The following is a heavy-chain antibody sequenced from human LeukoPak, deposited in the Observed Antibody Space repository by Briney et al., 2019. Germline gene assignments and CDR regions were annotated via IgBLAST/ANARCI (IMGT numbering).Heavy chain of an antibody. V-gene: IGHV4-4*02. CDR2: IYHSGST. J-gene: IGHJ4*02. Sequence: SETLSLTCAVSGGSISSSNWWSWVRQPPGKGLEWIGEIYHSGSTNYNPSLKSRVTISVDKSKNQFSLKLNSVTAADTAIYYCARETSRGDYSPDFWGQGTLVTVSS. CDR1: GGSISSSNW. D-gene: IGHD2-15*01. CDR3: ARETSRGDYSPDF.